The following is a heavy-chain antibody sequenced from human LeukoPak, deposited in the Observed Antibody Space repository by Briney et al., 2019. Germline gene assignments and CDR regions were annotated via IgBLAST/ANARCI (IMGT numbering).Heavy chain of an antibody. D-gene: IGHD1-26*01. CDR3: AKPSGGSYTLAITGSTHFDY. Sequence: GGSLRLSCAASGFTFSSYGMHWVRQAPGKGLEWVAYIQYDGSNEQYAHSVKGRFRISRDSSKNILYLQMNSLRAEDTAVYYCAKPSGGSYTLAITGSTHFDYWGQGTLVTVSS. CDR2: IQYDGSNE. V-gene: IGHV3-30*02. J-gene: IGHJ4*02. CDR1: GFTFSSYG.